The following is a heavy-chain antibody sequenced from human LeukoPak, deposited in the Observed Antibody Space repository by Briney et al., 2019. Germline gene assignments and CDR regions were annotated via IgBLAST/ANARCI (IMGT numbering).Heavy chain of an antibody. Sequence: ASVKVSFKASGATFTSYTISWVRQAPGQGLEWMGRIIPILGIANYAQKFQGRVTITADKSTSTDYMELSSLRSEDAAVYYCARVPGVYDSSGYYSDYWGQGTLVTVSS. V-gene: IGHV1-69*02. CDR2: IIPILGIA. CDR1: GATFTSYT. D-gene: IGHD3-22*01. J-gene: IGHJ4*02. CDR3: ARVPGVYDSSGYYSDY.